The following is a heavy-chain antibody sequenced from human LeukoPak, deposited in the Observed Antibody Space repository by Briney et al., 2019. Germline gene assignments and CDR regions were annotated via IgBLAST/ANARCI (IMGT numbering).Heavy chain of an antibody. CDR2: IYYSGST. CDR1: GGSISSSSYY. CDR3: ARLLGETTVPGHYYYYYYMDV. Sequence: SETLSLTCTVSGGSISSSSYYWGWIRQPPGKGLEWIGSIYYSGSTYYNPSLKSRVTISVDTSKDQFSLKLSSVTAADTAVYYCARLLGETTVPGHYYYYYYMDVWGKGTTVTISS. D-gene: IGHD4-17*01. V-gene: IGHV4-39*01. J-gene: IGHJ6*03.